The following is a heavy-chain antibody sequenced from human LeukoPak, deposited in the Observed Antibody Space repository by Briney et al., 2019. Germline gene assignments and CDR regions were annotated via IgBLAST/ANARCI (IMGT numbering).Heavy chain of an antibody. CDR3: AKDSGGYNWAFDY. Sequence: GGSLRLSCAASGFTFSSYAMSCVRQAPGKGLEWVSAISRSGGSTYYADSVKGRFTISRDNSKNTLYLQMNSLRAEDTALYSCAKDSGGYNWAFDYWGQGNLVTVSS. CDR1: GFTFSSYA. V-gene: IGHV3-23*01. J-gene: IGHJ4*02. D-gene: IGHD5-24*01. CDR2: ISRSGGST.